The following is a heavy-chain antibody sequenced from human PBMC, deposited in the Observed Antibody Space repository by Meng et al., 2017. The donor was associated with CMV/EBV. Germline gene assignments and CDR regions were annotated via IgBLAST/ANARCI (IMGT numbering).Heavy chain of an antibody. D-gene: IGHD7-27*01. CDR1: QLIFSTYD. CDR3: ATDPNWGTL. CDR2: IGRSGTDI. Sequence: DVHLVESGEGLVKPGGSLAPSLAVSQLIFSTYDMNWVRQAPGKGLEWVASIGRSGTDIAYSDSVRGRFTISRDIPKNSLYLQMNSLRVEDTAVYYCATDPNWGTLWGQGALVTVSS. V-gene: IGHV3-21*01. J-gene: IGHJ4*02.